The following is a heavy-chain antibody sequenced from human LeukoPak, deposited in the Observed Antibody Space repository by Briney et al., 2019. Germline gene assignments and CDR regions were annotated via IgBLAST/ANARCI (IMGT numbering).Heavy chain of an antibody. J-gene: IGHJ4*02. CDR3: ARGSDTAAGLY. Sequence: SETLSLTCAVYGGSFSGYYWSWIRQPPGKGLEWIGEINHSGSTSYNPSLKSRVSISVDSSKNRFSLKVSSVTAADTAVYYCARGSDTAAGLYWGQGTLVTVSS. V-gene: IGHV4-34*01. CDR2: INHSGST. CDR1: GGSFSGYY. D-gene: IGHD6-13*01.